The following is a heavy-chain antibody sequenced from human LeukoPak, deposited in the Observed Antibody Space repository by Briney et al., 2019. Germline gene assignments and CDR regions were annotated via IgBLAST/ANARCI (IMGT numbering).Heavy chain of an antibody. CDR3: ATSSPTDYYYYYGMDV. CDR1: GFTFSSYS. V-gene: IGHV3-21*01. J-gene: IGHJ6*02. CDR2: ISSSSSYI. Sequence: GGSLRLSCAASGFTFSSYSMNWVRQAPGKGLEWVSSISSSSSYIYYADSVRGRFTISRDNAKNSLYLQMNSLRAEDTAVYYCATSSPTDYYYYYGMDVWGQGTTVTVSS.